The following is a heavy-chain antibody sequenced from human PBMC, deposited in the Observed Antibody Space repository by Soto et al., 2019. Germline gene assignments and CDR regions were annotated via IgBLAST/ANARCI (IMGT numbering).Heavy chain of an antibody. Sequence: QVQLVQSGAEVKKPGSSVKVSCKASAGTFSSYTISWVRQAPGQGIEWMGRIIPILGIANDAQTFQGRVKITADKSTSTAYMWLGSMRAENTALYYCAQNPGDPGYYYLDVWGKGTTVTVSS. V-gene: IGHV1-69*02. CDR3: AQNPGDPGYYYLDV. J-gene: IGHJ6*03. CDR1: AGTFSSYT. D-gene: IGHD3-16*01. CDR2: IIPILGIA.